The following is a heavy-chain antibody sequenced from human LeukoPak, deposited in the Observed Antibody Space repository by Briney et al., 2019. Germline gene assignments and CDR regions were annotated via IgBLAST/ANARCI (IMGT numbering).Heavy chain of an antibody. V-gene: IGHV3-64*01. CDR1: GFTFSSYA. Sequence: GGSLRLSCAASGFTFSSYAMHWVRQAPGKGLEYVSAISSNVGSTYYANSVKGRFTISRDNSKNTLYLQMGSLRAEDMAVYYCARNRWEVTAMRGESLDIWGQGTMVTVSS. CDR2: ISSNVGST. J-gene: IGHJ3*02. CDR3: ARNRWEVTAMRGESLDI. D-gene: IGHD2-21*02.